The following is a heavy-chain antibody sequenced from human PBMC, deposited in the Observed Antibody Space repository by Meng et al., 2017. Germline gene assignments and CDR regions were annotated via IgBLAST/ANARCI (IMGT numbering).Heavy chain of an antibody. CDR3: ARQAYYYDSSGYYFGPPYDAFDI. CDR2: IYPGDSDT. V-gene: IGHV5-51*01. CDR1: GYSFTSYW. Sequence: GGSLRLSCKGSGYSFTSYWIGWVRQMPGKGLEWMGIIYPGDSDTRYSPSFQDQVTISADKSISTAYLQWSSLKASDTAMYYCARQAYYYDSSGYYFGPPYDAFDIWGQGTMVTVSS. D-gene: IGHD3-22*01. J-gene: IGHJ3*02.